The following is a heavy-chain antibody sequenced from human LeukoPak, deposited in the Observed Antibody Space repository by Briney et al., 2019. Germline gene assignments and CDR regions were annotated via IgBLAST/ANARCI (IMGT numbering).Heavy chain of an antibody. CDR1: GDSISSYY. CDR2: IYYSGNT. D-gene: IGHD6-19*01. Sequence: SETLSLTCTVSGDSISSYYWSWIRQPPGKGLEWIGYIYYSGNTNYNPSLKSRVTISVDTSKNQFSLKLTSVTAADTAVYYCASSVITVAPGSPLNYWGQGTLVTVSS. V-gene: IGHV4-59*01. CDR3: ASSVITVAPGSPLNY. J-gene: IGHJ4*02.